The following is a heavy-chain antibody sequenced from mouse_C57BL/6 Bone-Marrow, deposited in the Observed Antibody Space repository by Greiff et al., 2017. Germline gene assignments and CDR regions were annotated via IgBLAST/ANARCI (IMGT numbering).Heavy chain of an antibody. J-gene: IGHJ2*01. CDR1: GYAFTNYL. Sequence: VQLQQSGAELVRPGTSVKVSCKASGYAFTNYLIEWVKQRPGQGLEWIGVINPGSGGTNYNEKFKGKATLTADKSSSTAYMQLSSLTSEDSAVYFCARVGGLLRDYFDDWGQGTTLTVSS. D-gene: IGHD1-1*01. V-gene: IGHV1-54*01. CDR2: INPGSGGT. CDR3: ARVGGLLRDYFDD.